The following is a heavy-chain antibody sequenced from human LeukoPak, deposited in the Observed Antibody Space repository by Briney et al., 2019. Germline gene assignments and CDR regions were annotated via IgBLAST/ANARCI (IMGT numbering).Heavy chain of an antibody. J-gene: IGHJ4*02. CDR1: GYTFTGYY. Sequence: ASVKVSCKASGYTFTGYYMHWVRQAPGQGLEWMGWINPNSGGTNYAQKFQGRVTMTRDTSISTVYMELSRLRSDDTAVYYCARVRYCSSTSCYIGYFDYWGQGTLVTVSS. V-gene: IGHV1-2*02. D-gene: IGHD2-2*02. CDR3: ARVRYCSSTSCYIGYFDY. CDR2: INPNSGGT.